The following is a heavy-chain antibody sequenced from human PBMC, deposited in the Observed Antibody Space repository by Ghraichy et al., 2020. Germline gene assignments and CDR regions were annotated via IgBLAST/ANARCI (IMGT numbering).Heavy chain of an antibody. CDR3: AKEGSSTRPFDY. Sequence: GGSLRLSCAASGFSFDDYTMHWVRQGPGKGLEWVSLITWDGGTTYYADSVKGRFTISRDNSKNSLYLQMNSLKTEDTALYYCAKEGSSTRPFDYWGQGTLVTVPS. J-gene: IGHJ4*02. V-gene: IGHV3-43*01. CDR2: ITWDGGTT. CDR1: GFSFDDYT. D-gene: IGHD2-2*01.